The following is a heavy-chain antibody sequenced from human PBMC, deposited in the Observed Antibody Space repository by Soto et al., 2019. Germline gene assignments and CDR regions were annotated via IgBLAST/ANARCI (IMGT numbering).Heavy chain of an antibody. CDR3: LYYYDSSGYYYIDY. V-gene: IGHV3-15*01. J-gene: IGHJ4*02. CDR1: GFTFSNAW. CDR2: IKSKTDGGTT. Sequence: GGSLRLSCAASGFTFSNAWMSWVRQAPGKGLEWVGRIKSKTDGGTTDYAAPVKGRFTISRDDSKNTLYLQMNSLKTEDTAVYYCLYYYDSSGYYYIDYWGQGTLVTVSS. D-gene: IGHD3-22*01.